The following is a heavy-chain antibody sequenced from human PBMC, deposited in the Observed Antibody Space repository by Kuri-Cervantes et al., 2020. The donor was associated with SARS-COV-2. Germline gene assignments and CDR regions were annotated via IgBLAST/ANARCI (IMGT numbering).Heavy chain of an antibody. CDR1: GFTFSSYA. CDR2: ISYDGSNK. CDR3: ARAYGGYYDSSGYFDAFDI. V-gene: IGHV3-30-3*01. J-gene: IGHJ3*02. D-gene: IGHD3-22*01. Sequence: GGSLRLSCAASGFTFSSYAMHWVRQAPGKGLEWVAVISYDGSNKYYADSVKGRFTISRDNSKNTLYLQMNSLRAEDTAVYYCARAYGGYYDSSGYFDAFDIWGQGTMFTVSS.